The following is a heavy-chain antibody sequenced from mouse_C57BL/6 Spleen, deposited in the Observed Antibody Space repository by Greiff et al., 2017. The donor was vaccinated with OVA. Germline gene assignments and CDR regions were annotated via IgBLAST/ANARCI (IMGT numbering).Heavy chain of an antibody. J-gene: IGHJ4*01. D-gene: IGHD2-1*01. CDR3: AIYYGNYYAMDY. V-gene: IGHV1-74*01. CDR2: IHPSDSDT. Sequence: QVQLQQPGAELVKPGASVKVSCKASGYTFTSYWMHWVKQRPGQGLEWIGRIHPSDSDTNYNQKFKGKATLIVDKSSSTAYMQLSSLTSEDSAVYYCAIYYGNYYAMDYWGQGTSVTVSS. CDR1: GYTFTSYW.